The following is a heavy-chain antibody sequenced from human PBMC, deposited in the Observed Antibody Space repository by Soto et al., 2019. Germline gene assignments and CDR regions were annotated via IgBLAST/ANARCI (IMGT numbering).Heavy chain of an antibody. J-gene: IGHJ6*02. CDR1: GGSISSGSYY. D-gene: IGHD3-10*01. Sequence: SETLSLTCTVSGGSISSGSYYWGWIRQPPGKGQEWIGSIYYSGSTYYNPSLKSRVTISVDTSKNQFSLKLSSVTAADTAVYYCARHHYYYGSGSYSWVYYYYGMDVWGQGTTVTVSS. CDR3: ARHHYYYGSGSYSWVYYYYGMDV. V-gene: IGHV4-39*01. CDR2: IYYSGST.